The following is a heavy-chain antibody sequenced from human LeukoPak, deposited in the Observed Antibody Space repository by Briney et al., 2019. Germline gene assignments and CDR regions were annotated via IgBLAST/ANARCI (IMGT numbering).Heavy chain of an antibody. J-gene: IGHJ4*02. V-gene: IGHV3-7*01. CDR1: GFTFSNYW. CDR2: IKHDGSEE. Sequence: GGSLRLSCAASGFTFSNYWMSWVRQAPGRGLEWVAHIKHDGSEEHYVDSMKGRFTVSRDNARNSLYLQMNSLRAEDTAVYYCATEKFDYWGQGTLVTVSS. CDR3: ATEKFDY.